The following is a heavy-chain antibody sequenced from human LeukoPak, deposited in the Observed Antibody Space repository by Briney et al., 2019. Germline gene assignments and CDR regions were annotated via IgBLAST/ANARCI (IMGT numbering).Heavy chain of an antibody. D-gene: IGHD5-12*01. CDR2: IKQEGSEK. CDR1: GFTFSDYW. Sequence: GGSLRLSCVGSGFTFSDYWMSWVRQAPGKGLEWVANIKQEGSEKDYVDALKGRFTITRDNAKNSLYLQMKSLRAEDTAVYYCARWLELMRNFDWWGQGTLVTVSS. CDR3: ARWLELMRNFDW. J-gene: IGHJ4*02. V-gene: IGHV3-7*01.